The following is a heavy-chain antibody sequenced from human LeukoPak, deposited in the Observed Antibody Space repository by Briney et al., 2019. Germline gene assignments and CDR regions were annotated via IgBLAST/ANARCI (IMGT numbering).Heavy chain of an antibody. CDR3: ERHNRPDTGDFDY. J-gene: IGHJ4*02. D-gene: IGHD1-14*01. Sequence: AESLKISCKGSGYSFTSYWIGWVRQMPAEGLEWMGIIYPGDSGTRYSPSFQGEGTTSADKSISTASQQRSSLKASDTAMYYGERHNRPDTGDFDYWDQGTLVTVSS. CDR1: GYSFTSYW. CDR2: IYPGDSGT. V-gene: IGHV5-51*01.